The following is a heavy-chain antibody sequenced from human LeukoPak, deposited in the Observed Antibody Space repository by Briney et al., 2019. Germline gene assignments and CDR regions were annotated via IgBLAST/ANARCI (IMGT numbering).Heavy chain of an antibody. J-gene: IGHJ4*02. V-gene: IGHV3-9*03. CDR1: GFTFDDYA. D-gene: IGHD5-18*01. CDR3: AKDHGYSYGHGFDY. Sequence: GRSLRLACAASGFTFDDYAMHWVRQAPGRGLEWVSGIRWYSGNIGYADSVKGRFTISRDNAKNSLYLQMNSLRAEDMALYYCAKDHGYSYGHGFDYWGQGTLVTVSS. CDR2: IRWYSGNI.